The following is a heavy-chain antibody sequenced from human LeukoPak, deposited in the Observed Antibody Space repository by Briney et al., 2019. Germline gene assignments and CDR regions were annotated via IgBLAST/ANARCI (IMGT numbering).Heavy chain of an antibody. CDR3: ARWDSSGYHKYYFDY. CDR1: GFTVSSNY. V-gene: IGHV3-53*01. Sequence: PGGSLRLSCAASGFTVSSNYMNWVRQAPGKGLEWVSIIYSGGSTYYADSVRGRFTISRDNSKNTLYLQMNSLTAEDTAVYYCARWDSSGYHKYYFDYWGQVTLVTVSS. J-gene: IGHJ4*02. CDR2: IYSGGST. D-gene: IGHD3-22*01.